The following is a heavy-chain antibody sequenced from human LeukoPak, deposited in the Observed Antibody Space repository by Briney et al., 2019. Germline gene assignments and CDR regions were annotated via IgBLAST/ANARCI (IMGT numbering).Heavy chain of an antibody. CDR1: GFTFSSYA. Sequence: GGSLRLSCAASGFTFSSYAMSWVRQAPGKGLEWVAVIWYDGSNKYYADSVKGRFTISRDNSKNTLYLQMNSLRAEDTAVYYCARDDYGGNGSDYWGQGTLVTVSS. V-gene: IGHV3-33*08. J-gene: IGHJ4*02. D-gene: IGHD4-17*01. CDR3: ARDDYGGNGSDY. CDR2: IWYDGSNK.